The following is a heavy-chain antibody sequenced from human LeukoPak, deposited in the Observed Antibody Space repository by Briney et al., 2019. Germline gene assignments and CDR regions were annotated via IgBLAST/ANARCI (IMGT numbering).Heavy chain of an antibody. Sequence: GGSLRLSCAASGFTFSSYAMSWVRQAPGKGLEWVSAISGSGGSTYYADSVKGRLTISRDNSKNTLYLQMNSLRAEDTAVYYCAKALMVVSAATPFDYWGQGTLVTVSS. CDR1: GFTFSSYA. CDR2: ISGSGGST. J-gene: IGHJ4*02. CDR3: AKALMVVSAATPFDY. D-gene: IGHD2-2*01. V-gene: IGHV3-23*01.